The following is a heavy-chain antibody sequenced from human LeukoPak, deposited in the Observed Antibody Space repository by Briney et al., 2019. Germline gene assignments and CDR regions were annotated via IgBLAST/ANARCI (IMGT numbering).Heavy chain of an antibody. D-gene: IGHD3-3*01. V-gene: IGHV1-2*02. J-gene: IGHJ4*02. CDR2: INPNSGST. Sequence: ASVKVSCKASGYTFTGYYMHWVRQAPGQGLEWMGWINPNSGSTNYAQKFQGRVTMTRDTSISTAYMELSRLRSDDTAVYYCARDATIFGVVPNYYFDYWGQGTLVTVSS. CDR3: ARDATIFGVVPNYYFDY. CDR1: GYTFTGYY.